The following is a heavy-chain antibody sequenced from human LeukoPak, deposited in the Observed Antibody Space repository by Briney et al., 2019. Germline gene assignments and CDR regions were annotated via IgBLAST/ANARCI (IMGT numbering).Heavy chain of an antibody. J-gene: IGHJ4*02. D-gene: IGHD6-13*01. CDR1: GYTFTGYY. V-gene: IGHV1-2*02. CDR3: ARGPSKQQLGIDY. Sequence: GASVKVSCKASGYTFTGYYMHWVRQAPGQGLEWMGWINPNSGGTNYAQKFQGRVTMTRDTSISTVYMELSRLRSDDTAVYYCARGPSKQQLGIDYWGQGTLVTVSS. CDR2: INPNSGGT.